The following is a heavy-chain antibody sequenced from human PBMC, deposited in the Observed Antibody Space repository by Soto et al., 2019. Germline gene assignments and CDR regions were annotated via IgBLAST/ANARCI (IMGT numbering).Heavy chain of an antibody. Sequence: QVQLVQSGAEVKKPGASVKVSCKASGYTFTGYYMHWVRQAPGQGLEWMGWINPNSGGTNYAQKFQGWVTMTRDTSXXTAYMELSGLGSDDTAVYYCAGGWGCCRGASCYAYWGQGTLVTVSS. CDR3: AGGWGCCRGASCYAY. D-gene: IGHD2-15*01. CDR1: GYTFTGYY. CDR2: INPNSGGT. J-gene: IGHJ4*02. V-gene: IGHV1-2*04.